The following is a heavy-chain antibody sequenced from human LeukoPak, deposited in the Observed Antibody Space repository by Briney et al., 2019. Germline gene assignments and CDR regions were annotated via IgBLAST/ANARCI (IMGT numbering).Heavy chain of an antibody. D-gene: IGHD4-4*01. CDR3: ARTEYDYNNYAYYYGMDV. V-gene: IGHV4-59*08. Sequence: SETLSLTCTVSGGPIRSYYWSWIRQPPGKGLEWIGYIYYSGSTNYNPSLKSRVTISVDTSKNQFSLKLNSVTDTDTAMYYCARTEYDYNNYAYYYGMDVWGQGTTVTVSS. CDR2: IYYSGST. J-gene: IGHJ6*02. CDR1: GGPIRSYY.